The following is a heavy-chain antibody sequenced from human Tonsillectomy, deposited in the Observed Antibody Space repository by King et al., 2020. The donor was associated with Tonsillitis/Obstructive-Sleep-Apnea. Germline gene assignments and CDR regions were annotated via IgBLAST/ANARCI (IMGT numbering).Heavy chain of an antibody. Sequence: VQLVESGGGVVQPGRSLRLSCAASGFTFSTYGMHWVRQAPGKGLEWVAVIWYDGSNRNYADSVKGRFTISRDNSKNTLYLQMNSLRAEDTAVYYCARSSKLVRVEEPVAKDYWGQGALVTVSS. V-gene: IGHV3-33*01. J-gene: IGHJ4*02. D-gene: IGHD2-2*01. CDR3: ARSSKLVRVEEPVAKDY. CDR1: GFTFSTYG. CDR2: IWYDGSNR.